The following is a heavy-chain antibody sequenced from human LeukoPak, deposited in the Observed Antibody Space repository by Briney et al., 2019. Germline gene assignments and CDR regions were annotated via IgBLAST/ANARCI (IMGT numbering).Heavy chain of an antibody. CDR2: IESDASNT. V-gene: IGHV3-74*01. D-gene: IGHD1-26*01. J-gene: IGHJ4*02. Sequence: PGGSLRLSCAASGFAFGSYWMHWVPQSPGKGLVWVARIESDASNTRYADSVKGRFTISRDNANKTLYLQMNSLRAEDTAVYYCTRDGSGSRIPFDYWGQGTLVTVSS. CDR3: TRDGSGSRIPFDY. CDR1: GFAFGSYW.